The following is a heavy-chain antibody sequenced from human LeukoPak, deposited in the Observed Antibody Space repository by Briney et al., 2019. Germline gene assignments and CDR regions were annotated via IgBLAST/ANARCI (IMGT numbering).Heavy chain of an antibody. CDR3: ARVDYGDYVAAIDI. V-gene: IGHV3-74*01. Sequence: GGSLRLSCAASGFSISSNWMHWVRQTPGKGLVWVSRINSDGSDTSYADSVKGRFTISRDNAKNTLYLQMNSLRAEDTAVYHCARVDYGDYVAAIDIWGQGTMVTVFS. CDR1: GFSISSNW. D-gene: IGHD4-17*01. CDR2: INSDGSDT. J-gene: IGHJ3*02.